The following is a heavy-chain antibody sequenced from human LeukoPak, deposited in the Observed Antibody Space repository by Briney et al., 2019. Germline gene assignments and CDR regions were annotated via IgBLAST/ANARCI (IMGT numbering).Heavy chain of an antibody. V-gene: IGHV4-59*12. D-gene: IGHD3-22*01. J-gene: IGHJ4*02. CDR3: ARVKYDSSGYPFDY. CDR1: GGSISSYY. Sequence: SETLSLTCTVSGGSISSYYWGWIRQPPGKGLERIGYIYYSGSTNYNPSLKSRVTISVDTSKNQFSLKLSSVTAADTAVYYCARVKYDSSGYPFDYWGQGTLVTVSS. CDR2: IYYSGST.